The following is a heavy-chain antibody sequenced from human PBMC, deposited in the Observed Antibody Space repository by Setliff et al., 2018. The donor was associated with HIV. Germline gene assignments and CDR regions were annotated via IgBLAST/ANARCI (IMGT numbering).Heavy chain of an antibody. CDR3: GTVRIAVPDDFDF. CDR2: IDPEDGET. V-gene: IGHV1-69-2*01. D-gene: IGHD6-19*01. CDR1: VYNFGSYF. Sequence: ASVKVSCKASVYNFGSYFMHWVRQAPGKGLEWMGRIDPEDGETIYGAKFQGRVTMTADTSAATAYMVLSSLRSEDTALYYCGTVRIAVPDDFDFWGQGTLVTVSS. J-gene: IGHJ4*02.